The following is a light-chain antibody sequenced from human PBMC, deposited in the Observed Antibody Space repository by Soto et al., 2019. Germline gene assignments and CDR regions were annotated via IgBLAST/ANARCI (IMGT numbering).Light chain of an antibody. V-gene: IGKV1-27*01. J-gene: IGKJ4*01. Sequence: DIQMTQSPSSLSASFGDRVTVTCRASQGIGVYLAWFQQKPGNAPKLLIYAASTLQSGVPSRFSGSGSGTDFTLTISGLQPEDVATYYCQKYNSAPLTFGGGTKVDIK. CDR3: QKYNSAPLT. CDR2: AAS. CDR1: QGIGVY.